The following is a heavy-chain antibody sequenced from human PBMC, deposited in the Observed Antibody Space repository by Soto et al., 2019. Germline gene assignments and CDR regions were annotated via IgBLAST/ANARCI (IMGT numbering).Heavy chain of an antibody. D-gene: IGHD3-22*01. V-gene: IGHV1-3*01. CDR1: GYTFTSYA. Sequence: QVQLVQSGAEVKKPGASVKVSCKTSGYTFTSYAMHWVRQAPGQRLEWMGWINAGNGNTKYSQKVQGRVTITRDTSATTAYRELSSLRSDATAVYCCAKTSGYYFYDYWGQGTLVTVSS. J-gene: IGHJ4*02. CDR3: AKTSGYYFYDY. CDR2: INAGNGNT.